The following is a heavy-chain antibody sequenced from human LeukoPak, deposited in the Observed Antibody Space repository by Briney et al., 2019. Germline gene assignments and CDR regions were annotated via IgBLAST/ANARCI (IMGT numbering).Heavy chain of an antibody. D-gene: IGHD4-23*01. V-gene: IGHV5-51*01. CDR2: IYPGDSDT. CDR1: GYSFSTHW. J-gene: IGHJ4*02. Sequence: GESLKISCKGSGYSFSTHWIVWVRQMPGKGLECMGVIYPGDSDTRYSPSFQGQVTISADKSISTAYLQWSSLKASDTAMYYCARPPIYGGNRDYWGQGTLVTVSS. CDR3: ARPPIYGGNRDY.